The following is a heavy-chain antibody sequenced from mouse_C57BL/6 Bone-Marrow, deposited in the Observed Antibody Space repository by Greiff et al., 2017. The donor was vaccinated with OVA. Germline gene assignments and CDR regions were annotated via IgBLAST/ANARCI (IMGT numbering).Heavy chain of an antibody. Sequence: QVQLQQSGAELMKPGASVKLSCKATGYTFTGYWIEWVKQRPGHGLEWIGEIFPGSGSTNYNEKFKGKATFTADTSSNTAYMQLSSLTTEDSAIYYCARVPFYCDYEGANYFDYWGQGTTLTVSS. J-gene: IGHJ2*01. D-gene: IGHD2-4*01. CDR1: GYTFTGYW. CDR2: IFPGSGST. CDR3: ARVPFYCDYEGANYFDY. V-gene: IGHV1-9*01.